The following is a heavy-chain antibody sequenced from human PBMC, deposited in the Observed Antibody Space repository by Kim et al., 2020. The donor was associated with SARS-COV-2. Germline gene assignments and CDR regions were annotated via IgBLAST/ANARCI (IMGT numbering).Heavy chain of an antibody. Sequence: SETLSLTCTVSGGSISSGGYYWSWIRQHPGKGLEWIGYIYYSGSTYYNPSLKSRVTISVDTSKNQFSLKLSSVTAADTAVYYCARDGSPGSGWLYWFDPWGQGTLVTVSS. CDR3: ARDGSPGSGWLYWFDP. CDR2: IYYSGST. V-gene: IGHV4-31*03. CDR1: GGSISSGGYY. J-gene: IGHJ5*02. D-gene: IGHD6-19*01.